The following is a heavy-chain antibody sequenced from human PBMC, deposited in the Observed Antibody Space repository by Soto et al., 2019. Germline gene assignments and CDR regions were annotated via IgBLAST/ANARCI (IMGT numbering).Heavy chain of an antibody. J-gene: IGHJ4*02. CDR2: IYYAGST. V-gene: IGHV4-59*08. CDR3: ARRIVATETFDY. CDR1: GGSMSSYY. Sequence: QVRLQESGPGLVKPSETLSLTCTVSGGSMSSYYWSWIRQPPGRGLEWIGFIYYAGSTKYNPSLNSRVTISVDTSKNQFSLTVTSVTAAHADVYYCARRIVATETFDYWGQGTLVTVSS. D-gene: IGHD5-12*01.